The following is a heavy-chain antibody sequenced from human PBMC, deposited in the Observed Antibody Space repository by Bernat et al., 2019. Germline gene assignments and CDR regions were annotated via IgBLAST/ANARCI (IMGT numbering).Heavy chain of an antibody. D-gene: IGHD3-16*02. V-gene: IGHV1-3*01. CDR1: GYTFTSYA. Sequence: QVQLVQSGADVKKPGASVKVSCKASGYTFTSYAMHWVRQAPGQRLEWMGWINAGNGNTKYSQKFQGRVTITRDTSASTAYMELSSLRSEDTAVYYCARDRTMVYDYIWGSYRYGAFDIWGQGTMVTVSS. J-gene: IGHJ3*02. CDR3: ARDRTMVYDYIWGSYRYGAFDI. CDR2: INAGNGNT.